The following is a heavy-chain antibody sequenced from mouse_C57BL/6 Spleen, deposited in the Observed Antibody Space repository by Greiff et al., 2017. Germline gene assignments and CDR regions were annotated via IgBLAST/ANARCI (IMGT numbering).Heavy chain of an antibody. CDR1: GFNIKDDY. J-gene: IGHJ2*01. CDR2: IDPENGDT. CDR3: TTSGSSITTVVAPLDY. V-gene: IGHV14-4*01. D-gene: IGHD1-1*01. Sequence: EVQLQQSGAELVRPGASVKLSCTASGFNIKDDYMHWVKQRPEQGLEWIGWIDPENGDTEYASKFQGKATITADTSSNTAYLQLSSLTSEDTAVXYCTTSGSSITTVVAPLDYWGQGTTLTVSS.